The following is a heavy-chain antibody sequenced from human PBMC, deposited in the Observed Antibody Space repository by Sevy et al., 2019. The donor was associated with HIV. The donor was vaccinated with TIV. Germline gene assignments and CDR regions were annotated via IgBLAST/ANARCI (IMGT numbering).Heavy chain of an antibody. V-gene: IGHV3-7*01. CDR1: GFTFSDYW. J-gene: IGHJ3*02. CDR2: IKRDESVK. Sequence: GGSLRLSCAASGFTFSDYWMTWVRQAPGKDLEWVANIKRDESVKHYVDSVKARFSVSRDNAKNSLYLHMNSLRADDTALYYCARDSSYCSGDKCYDVFDIWGQGTMVTVSS. CDR3: ARDSSYCSGDKCYDVFDI. D-gene: IGHD2-21*01.